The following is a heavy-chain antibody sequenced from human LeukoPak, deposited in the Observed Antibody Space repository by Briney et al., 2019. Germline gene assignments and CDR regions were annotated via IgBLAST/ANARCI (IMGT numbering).Heavy chain of an antibody. CDR1: GYSFTSYW. V-gene: IGHV5-51*01. CDR2: IYPGDSDT. D-gene: IGHD5-18*01. J-gene: IGHJ6*03. Sequence: GESLKISCKGSGYSFTSYWIGWVRQMPGKGLEWMGIIYPGDSDTRYSPSFQGQVTISADKSISTASLPCSSLKASDTALYYCARLYFGYSYGYNYYYMDVWGKGTTVTVSS. CDR3: ARLYFGYSYGYNYYYMDV.